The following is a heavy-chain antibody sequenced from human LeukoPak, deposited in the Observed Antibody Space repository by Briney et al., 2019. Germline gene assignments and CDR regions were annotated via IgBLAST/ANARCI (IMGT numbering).Heavy chain of an antibody. Sequence: GGSLRLSCAASGFTFSSYWMSWVRQAPGKGLKWVANIKQDGSEKYYVDSVKGRFTISRDNAKNSLYLQMNSLRAEDTAVYYYARDRYGGYLRPIDYWGQGTLVTVSS. V-gene: IGHV3-7*01. CDR1: GFTFSSYW. CDR2: IKQDGSEK. J-gene: IGHJ4*02. D-gene: IGHD5-12*01. CDR3: ARDRYGGYLRPIDY.